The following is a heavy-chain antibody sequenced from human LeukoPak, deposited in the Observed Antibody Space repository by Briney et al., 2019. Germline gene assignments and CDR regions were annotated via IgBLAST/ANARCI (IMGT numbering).Heavy chain of an antibody. Sequence: PGGSLRLSCAASGFTFSSYAMSWIRQAPGKGLEWVSYISSSGSTIYYADSVKGRFTISRDNAKNSLYLQMNSLRAEDTAVYYCARDRYYDFWSGYSGFDYWGQGTLVTVSS. CDR2: ISSSGSTI. V-gene: IGHV3-11*01. CDR1: GFTFSSYA. D-gene: IGHD3-3*01. J-gene: IGHJ4*02. CDR3: ARDRYYDFWSGYSGFDY.